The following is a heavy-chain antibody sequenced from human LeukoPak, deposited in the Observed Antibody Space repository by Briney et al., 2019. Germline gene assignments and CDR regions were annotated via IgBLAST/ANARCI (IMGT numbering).Heavy chain of an antibody. J-gene: IGHJ6*03. CDR1: GFTFSSYV. Sequence: GGSLRLSCAASGFTFSSYVMHWVRQAPGKGLEWVAVISYDGSNKYYADSVKGRVTISRDNSKNTLYLQMNSLRAEDTAVYYCAREGYSYGTGDYYYYMDVWGKGTTVTVSS. V-gene: IGHV3-30*03. CDR3: AREGYSYGTGDYYYYMDV. CDR2: ISYDGSNK. D-gene: IGHD5-18*01.